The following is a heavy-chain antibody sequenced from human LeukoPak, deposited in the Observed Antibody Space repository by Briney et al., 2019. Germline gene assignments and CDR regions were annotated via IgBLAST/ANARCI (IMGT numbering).Heavy chain of an antibody. CDR2: IGKDGSGK. CDR3: GRDRDYYAIDY. Sequence: PGGSLRLSCAASGFTFSSYAMHWVRQAPGKGLEWVANIGKDGSGKNYVDSVKGRFTISRDNAKNSVHLQMNSLRADDTAVYYRGRDRDYYAIDYWGQGTLVTVSS. J-gene: IGHJ4*02. CDR1: GFTFSSYA. D-gene: IGHD3-22*01. V-gene: IGHV3-7*01.